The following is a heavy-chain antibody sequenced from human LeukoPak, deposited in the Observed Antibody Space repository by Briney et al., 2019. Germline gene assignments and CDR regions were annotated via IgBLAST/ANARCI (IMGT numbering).Heavy chain of an antibody. V-gene: IGHV4-39*01. CDR2: FYYSGST. D-gene: IGHD3-9*01. CDR1: GGSISSSSYY. CDR3: ASQGYDILTGYPYFDY. Sequence: SETLSLTCTVSGGSISSSSYYWGWIRQPPGKGLEWIGSFYYSGSTYYNPSLKSRVTISVDMSKNQFSLNLSSVTAADTAVYYCASQGYDILTGYPYFDYWGQGTLVTVSS. J-gene: IGHJ4*02.